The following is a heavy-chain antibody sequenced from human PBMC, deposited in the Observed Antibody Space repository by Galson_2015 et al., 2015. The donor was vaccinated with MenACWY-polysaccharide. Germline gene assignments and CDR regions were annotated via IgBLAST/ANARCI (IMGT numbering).Heavy chain of an antibody. CDR2: ISGSGGTT. D-gene: IGHD2-2*01. V-gene: IGHV3-23*01. CDR3: LVVPGGNYRAMDV. J-gene: IGHJ6*02. Sequence: SLRLSCAASGFTFSSYAMSWVRQAPGKGLEWVAAISGSGGTTYYADSVKGRFTISRDNSKNMVYLQMNSLRAEDTAVYYSLVVPGGNYRAMDVWRQGTTVSVS. CDR1: GFTFSSYA.